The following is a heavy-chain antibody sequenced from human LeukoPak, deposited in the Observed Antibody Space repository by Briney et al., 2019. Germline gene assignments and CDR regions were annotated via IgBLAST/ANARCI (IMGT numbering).Heavy chain of an antibody. CDR1: GFTFSSYW. Sequence: GGSLRLSCGASGFTFSSYWMHWVRQAPGKGLEWVSRINGDGSGTNYADSVKGRFTISRDNARNTLYLQMSSLPVEDTAVYYCARDRGYMVDYWGQGTLVTVSS. J-gene: IGHJ4*02. V-gene: IGHV3-74*01. D-gene: IGHD3-16*02. CDR3: ARDRGYMVDY. CDR2: INGDGSGT.